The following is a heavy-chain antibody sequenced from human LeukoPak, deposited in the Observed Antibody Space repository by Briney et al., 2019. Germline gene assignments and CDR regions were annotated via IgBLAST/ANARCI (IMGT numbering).Heavy chain of an antibody. CDR1: GYSISSGYY. J-gene: IGHJ6*03. CDR2: IYHSGST. CDR3: ARVAVLYCGSTSCAGYYYYYMDV. D-gene: IGHD2-2*01. Sequence: SETLSLTCTVSGYSISSGYYWGWIRQPPGKGLEWIGSIYHSGSTYYNPSLKSRVTVSVDTSKNQFSLKLSSVTAADTAVYYCARVAVLYCGSTSCAGYYYYYMDVWGKGTTVTVSS. V-gene: IGHV4-38-2*02.